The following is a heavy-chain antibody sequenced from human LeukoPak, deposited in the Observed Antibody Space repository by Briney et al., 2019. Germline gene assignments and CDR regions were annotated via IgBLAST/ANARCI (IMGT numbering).Heavy chain of an antibody. CDR3: AKALRAPPRPVYSYYYMDV. Sequence: PGGSLRLSCAASEFTFSSYAMNWVRQAPGKGLEWVSTISGSGGTTYYAYSVKRLFTISRAKPNKTALLQMTGLRADDTAVYYCAKALRAPPRPVYSYYYMDVWGKGTTVTVSS. V-gene: IGHV3-23*01. CDR1: EFTFSSYA. CDR2: ISGSGGTT. J-gene: IGHJ6*03.